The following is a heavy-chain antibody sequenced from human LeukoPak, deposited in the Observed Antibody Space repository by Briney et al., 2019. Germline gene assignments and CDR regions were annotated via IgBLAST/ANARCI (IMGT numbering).Heavy chain of an antibody. V-gene: IGHV3-53*05. CDR3: ARGYYDFWSVYSDYYYYGMDV. CDR1: GFTVSSNY. D-gene: IGHD3-3*01. Sequence: GGSLRLSCAASGFTVSSNYMSWVRQAPGKGLEWVSVIYNGGSTYYADSVKGRFTISRDNSKNTLYLQMNSLRAEDTAVYYCARGYYDFWSVYSDYYYYGMDVWGQGTTVTVSS. CDR2: IYNGGST. J-gene: IGHJ6*02.